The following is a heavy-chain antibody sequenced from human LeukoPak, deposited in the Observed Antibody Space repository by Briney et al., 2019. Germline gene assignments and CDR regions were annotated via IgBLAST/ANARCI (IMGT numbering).Heavy chain of an antibody. CDR3: ARDRGVTTVSAFDI. CDR2: ISSSSSYI. J-gene: IGHJ3*02. V-gene: IGHV3-21*01. D-gene: IGHD3-10*01. Sequence: GGSLRLSCAASGFTFSSYSMNWVRQAPGKGLEWVSSISSSSSYIYYADSVKGRFTISRDNAKNSLYLQMNSLRAEDTAVYYCARDRGVTTVSAFDIWGQGTMVTVSS. CDR1: GFTFSSYS.